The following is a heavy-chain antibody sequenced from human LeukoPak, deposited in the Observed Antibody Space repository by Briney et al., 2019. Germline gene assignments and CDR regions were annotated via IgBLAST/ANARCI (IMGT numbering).Heavy chain of an antibody. Sequence: GGSLRLSCAASGFTFSSYAMSWVRQAPGKGLEWVSSISSSSSYIYYADSVKGRFTISRDNAKNSLYLQMNSLRAEDTAVYYCARVVTMVRGVIAQFDYWGQGTLVTVSS. J-gene: IGHJ4*02. CDR3: ARVVTMVRGVIAQFDY. D-gene: IGHD3-10*01. CDR1: GFTFSSYA. CDR2: ISSSSSYI. V-gene: IGHV3-21*01.